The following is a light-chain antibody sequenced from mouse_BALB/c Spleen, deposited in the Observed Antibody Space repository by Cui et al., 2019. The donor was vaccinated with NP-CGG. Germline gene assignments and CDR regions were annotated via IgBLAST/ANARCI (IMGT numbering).Light chain of an antibody. J-gene: IGLJ1*01. CDR3: TLWYSNRWV. CDR2: GTN. CDR1: TGAVTTSDY. Sequence: QAVVTQESALTTSPGETVTLTCRSSTGAVTTSDYANWVQEKPDHFFPGLIGGTNNPPAGFPAIFAGFLIEDNALLTITGAQTEEGTMFFATLWYSNRWVFGGGTKLTVL. V-gene: IGLV1*01.